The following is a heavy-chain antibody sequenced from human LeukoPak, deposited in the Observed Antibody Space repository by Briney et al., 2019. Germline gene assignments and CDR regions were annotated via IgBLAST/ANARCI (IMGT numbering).Heavy chain of an antibody. V-gene: IGHV3-30*02. Sequence: PGGSLRLSCAASGFTFSSYGMHWVRQAPGKGLEWVAFIRYDGSNKYYADSVKGRFTISRDNSKNTLYLQMSSLRAEDTAVYYCAKNSGYSYGPYFDYWGQGTLVTVSS. J-gene: IGHJ4*02. CDR1: GFTFSSYG. CDR2: IRYDGSNK. D-gene: IGHD5-18*01. CDR3: AKNSGYSYGPYFDY.